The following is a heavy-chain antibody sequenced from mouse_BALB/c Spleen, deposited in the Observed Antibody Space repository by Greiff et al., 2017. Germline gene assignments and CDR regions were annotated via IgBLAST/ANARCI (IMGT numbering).Heavy chain of an antibody. D-gene: IGHD2-4*01. J-gene: IGHJ3*01. CDR1: GFTFSSYA. Sequence: EVHLVESGGGLVKPGGSLKLSCAASGFTFSSYAMSWVRQSPEKRLEWVAEISSGGSYTYYPDTVTGRFTISRDNAKNTLYLEMSSLRSEDTAMYYCARVDDYDGFAYWGQGTLVTVSA. CDR2: ISSGGSYT. V-gene: IGHV5-9-4*01. CDR3: ARVDDYDGFAY.